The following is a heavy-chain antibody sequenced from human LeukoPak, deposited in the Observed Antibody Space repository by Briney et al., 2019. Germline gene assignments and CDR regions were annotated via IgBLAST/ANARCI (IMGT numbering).Heavy chain of an antibody. V-gene: IGHV3-66*01. CDR1: GFTVSSNY. J-gene: IGHJ6*02. CDR2: ICSGGST. Sequence: GGSLRLSCAASGFTVSSNYMSWVRQAPGKGLEWVSVICSGGSTYYADSVKGRFTISRDNSKNTLYLKMNSLRAEDTAVYYCARDGIDYYGSGYGMDVWGQGTTVTVSS. D-gene: IGHD3-10*01. CDR3: ARDGIDYYGSGYGMDV.